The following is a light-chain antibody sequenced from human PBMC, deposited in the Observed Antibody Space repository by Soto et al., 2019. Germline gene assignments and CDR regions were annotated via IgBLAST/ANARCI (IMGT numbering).Light chain of an antibody. V-gene: IGLV2-14*01. J-gene: IGLJ3*02. CDR3: CSYTSSSTWV. CDR2: EVS. Sequence: QAVVTQPASVSGSPGQSITISCTGTSSDVGGYNFVSWYQQHPGKAPKLMIYEVSNRPSGVSNRFSGSMSGNTASLTISGRQAEDEADYYCCSYTSSSTWVFGGGTKLTVL. CDR1: SSDVGGYNF.